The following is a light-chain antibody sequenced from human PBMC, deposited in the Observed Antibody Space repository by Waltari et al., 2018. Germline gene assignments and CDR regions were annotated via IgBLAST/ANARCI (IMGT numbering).Light chain of an antibody. V-gene: IGLV6-57*03. J-gene: IGLJ2*01. CDR2: EDD. Sequence: NFMLTQPHSVSESPGKTVTISCTRSSGSISTNYVQRYQQRPGSAPTALIFEDDRRPSGVPDRFSGSIDRSSNSASLTISGLKTEDEADYYCQSYQSTSVIFGGGTKLTVL. CDR3: QSYQSTSVI. CDR1: SGSISTNY.